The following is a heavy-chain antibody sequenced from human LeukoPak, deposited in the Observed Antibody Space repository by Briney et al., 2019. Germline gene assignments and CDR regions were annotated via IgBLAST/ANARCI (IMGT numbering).Heavy chain of an antibody. CDR1: GGSISSSNW. D-gene: IGHD1/OR15-1a*01. CDR3: ARSENKYYFDY. Sequence: SETLSLTCAVSGGSISSSNWWSWVRQPPGKGLEWIGEIYHSGSTNYNPSLKSRVTISVDTSKNQFSLKLSSVTAADTAVYYCARSENKYYFDYWGQGTLVTVSS. J-gene: IGHJ4*02. CDR2: IYHSGST. V-gene: IGHV4-4*02.